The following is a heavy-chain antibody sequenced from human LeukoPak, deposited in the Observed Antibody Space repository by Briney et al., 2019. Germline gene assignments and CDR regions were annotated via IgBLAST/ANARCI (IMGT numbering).Heavy chain of an antibody. CDR3: ARQKPGIAAAGTARGTLAVRPWFDP. Sequence: ASVKVSCKPSGYTFTGYYMHWVRQAPGQGLEWMGWMNPNSGGTNYAQKFQGRVTMTRDTSISTAYMELSRLRSDDTAVYYCARQKPGIAAAGTARGTLAVRPWFDPWGQGTLVTVSS. V-gene: IGHV1-2*02. D-gene: IGHD6-13*01. J-gene: IGHJ5*02. CDR1: GYTFTGYY. CDR2: MNPNSGGT.